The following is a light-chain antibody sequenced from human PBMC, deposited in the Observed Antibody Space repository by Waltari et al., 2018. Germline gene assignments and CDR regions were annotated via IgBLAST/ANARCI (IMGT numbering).Light chain of an antibody. CDR1: SSDAGSFNL. CDR3: CSYAGSTSYVV. CDR2: EVN. Sequence: QSALTQPAPVSGSPGQSITISCTGTSSDAGSFNLVSWYQLLPGKAPKLLISEVNKRPSGVSNRFFGSKSGITASLTISGLQTGDEADYYCCSYAGSTSYVVFGGGTKLTVL. V-gene: IGLV2-23*02. J-gene: IGLJ2*01.